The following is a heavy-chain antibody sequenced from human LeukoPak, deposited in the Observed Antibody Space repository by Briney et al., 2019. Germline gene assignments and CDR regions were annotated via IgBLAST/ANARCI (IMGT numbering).Heavy chain of an antibody. CDR2: VYYRGTT. D-gene: IGHD3-22*01. CDR3: ARESSGSYYNYFYY. Sequence: SETLSLTCTVSGGSISSYYCSWIRQPPGKGLEWIGYVYYRGTTNYSPSLKSRVTMSVDTSKNQFSLKLSSVTAADTAVYYCARESSGSYYNYFYYWGQGTLVTVSS. J-gene: IGHJ4*02. V-gene: IGHV4-59*01. CDR1: GGSISSYY.